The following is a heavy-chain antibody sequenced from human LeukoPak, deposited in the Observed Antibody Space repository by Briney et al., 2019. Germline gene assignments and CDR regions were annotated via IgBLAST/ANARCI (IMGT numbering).Heavy chain of an antibody. Sequence: SETLSLTCTVSGGSISSSSYYWGWIRQPPGKGLEWIGSIYYSGSTYYNPSLKSRVTISVDTSKNQFSLKLSSVTAADTAVYYCARSLSPMLRGAPYYWGQGTLVTVSS. CDR2: IYYSGST. CDR1: GGSISSSSYY. D-gene: IGHD3-10*01. V-gene: IGHV4-39*07. J-gene: IGHJ4*02. CDR3: ARSLSPMLRGAPYY.